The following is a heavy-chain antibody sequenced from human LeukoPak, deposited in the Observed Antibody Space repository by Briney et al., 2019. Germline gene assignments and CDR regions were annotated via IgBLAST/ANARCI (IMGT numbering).Heavy chain of an antibody. Sequence: PGGSLRLSCAASGFTFSSYGMSWVRQAPGKGLEWVSGISGSGGSTYYVDSVKGRFTISRDNSKNTLHLQMNSLTVEDTAIYYCAKGSISGVVLVPATCAPNDYWGQGTLVTVSS. D-gene: IGHD2-15*01. J-gene: IGHJ4*02. CDR1: GFTFSSYG. CDR2: ISGSGGST. CDR3: AKGSISGVVLVPATCAPNDY. V-gene: IGHV3-23*01.